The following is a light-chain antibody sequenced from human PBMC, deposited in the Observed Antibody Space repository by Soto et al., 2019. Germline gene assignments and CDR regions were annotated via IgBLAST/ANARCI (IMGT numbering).Light chain of an antibody. Sequence: DIPMTQSPSSVSASVGDRVTITCRASQGITSWLAWYQQKPGRAPKLLIYATSTMQSGIPSRFSGSGSGTDFTLTISSLQPEDFATYLCQQSSSFPLTFGGGTKVEIK. J-gene: IGKJ4*01. CDR2: ATS. V-gene: IGKV1-12*01. CDR1: QGITSW. CDR3: QQSSSFPLT.